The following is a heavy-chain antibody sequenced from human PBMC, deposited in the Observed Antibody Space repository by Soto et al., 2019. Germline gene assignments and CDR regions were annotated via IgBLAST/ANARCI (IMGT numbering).Heavy chain of an antibody. Sequence: SETLSLTCAVYGGSFSGYFWNWIRQPPGRGLEWIGEINHSGSTNYNPSLKSRVTISVDTSKNQFSLKLSSVTAADTAVYYCARGAPRYCSGGSCYSGSDYWGQGTLVTVSS. CDR1: GGSFSGYF. CDR3: ARGAPRYCSGGSCYSGSDY. D-gene: IGHD2-15*01. J-gene: IGHJ4*02. CDR2: INHSGST. V-gene: IGHV4-34*01.